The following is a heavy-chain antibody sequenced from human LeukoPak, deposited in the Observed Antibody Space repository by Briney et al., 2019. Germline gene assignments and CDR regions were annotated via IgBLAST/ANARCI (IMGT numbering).Heavy chain of an antibody. D-gene: IGHD2-2*01. J-gene: IGHJ3*02. V-gene: IGHV3-7*01. CDR3: ARDTAYCSSTSCPSIDAFDI. CDR2: IKQDGSEK. CDR1: GFTLSSYW. Sequence: GGSLRLSCAASGFTLSSYWMSWVRQAPGKGLEWVANIKQDGSEKYYVDSVKGRFTISRDNAKNSLYLQMNSLRAEDTAVYYCARDTAYCSSTSCPSIDAFDIWGQGTMVTVSS.